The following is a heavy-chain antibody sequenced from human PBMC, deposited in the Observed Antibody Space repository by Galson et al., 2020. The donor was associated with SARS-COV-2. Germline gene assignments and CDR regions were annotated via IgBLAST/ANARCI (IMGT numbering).Heavy chain of an antibody. CDR1: FFSSTTSCVG. Sequence: APSLVKPTQPPTQTCTFLFFSSTTSCVGLCWFLQPPGNVLEWRAIIYWDDDERYSPALKSRLTITKDTAKNQVDLTMTNMDPVDTGTYYCAHRRSDSDDGGDDGDLYFSAFDVWGQGTMVTVTA. CDR3: AHRRSDSDDGGDDGDLYFSAFDV. V-gene: IGHV2-5*02. CDR2: IYWDDDE. D-gene: IGHD2-21*01. J-gene: IGHJ3*01.